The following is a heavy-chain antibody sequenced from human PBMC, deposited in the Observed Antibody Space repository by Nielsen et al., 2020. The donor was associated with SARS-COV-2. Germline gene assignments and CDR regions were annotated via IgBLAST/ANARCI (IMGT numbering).Heavy chain of an antibody. CDR2: ISYDGSEK. J-gene: IGHJ4*02. V-gene: IGHV3-30-3*01. CDR3: ARGGVLWFAELPDY. Sequence: GESLKISCAASGFTFSTYAMHWVRQAPGKGLEWVAVISYDGSEKYFADSVKGRFTISRDNAKNSLFLQMNSLRAEDTAFYYCARGGVLWFAELPDYWGQGTLVTVSS. D-gene: IGHD3-10*01. CDR1: GFTFSTYA.